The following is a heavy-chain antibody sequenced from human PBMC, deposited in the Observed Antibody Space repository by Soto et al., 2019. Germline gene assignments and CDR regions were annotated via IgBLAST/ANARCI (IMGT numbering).Heavy chain of an antibody. J-gene: IGHJ3*02. CDR2: INGSGGST. CDR1: GFTFSSYA. Sequence: GGSLRLSCAASGFTFSSYAMSWVRQAPGKGLEWVSAINGSGGSTYYADSVKGRFTISRDNSKNTLYLQMNSPRAEDTAVYYCAKESGPGSGWYDAFDSWGQGTRVSVSS. CDR3: AKESGPGSGWYDAFDS. V-gene: IGHV3-23*01. D-gene: IGHD6-19*01.